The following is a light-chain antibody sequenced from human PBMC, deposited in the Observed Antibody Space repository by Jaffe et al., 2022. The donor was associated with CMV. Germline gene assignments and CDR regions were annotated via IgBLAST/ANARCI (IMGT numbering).Light chain of an antibody. J-gene: IGLJ2*01. Sequence: SYELTQPPSVSVSPGQTASITCSGDKLGAKYACWYQQKPGQSPVLVIYQDNKRPSGIPERFSGSNSGNTATLTISGTQAMDEADYYCQAWDSSTAGVFGGGTKLTVL. CDR2: QDN. CDR1: KLGAKY. CDR3: QAWDSSTAGV. V-gene: IGLV3-1*01.